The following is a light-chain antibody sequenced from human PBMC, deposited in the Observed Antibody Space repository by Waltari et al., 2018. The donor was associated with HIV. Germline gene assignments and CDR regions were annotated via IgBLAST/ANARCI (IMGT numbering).Light chain of an antibody. V-gene: IGKV3-20*01. CDR2: GAS. CDR1: QSVRNN. J-gene: IGKJ5*01. CDR3: QQYGKSPIT. Sequence: EMVLTQFPGTLSLSPGERATLPCRASQSVRNNLVWYQQKPGQAPRLLIFGASSGATDIPDRFSGSGSGTDFTLTISRLEPEDSAVYFCQQYGKSPITFGQGTRLEI.